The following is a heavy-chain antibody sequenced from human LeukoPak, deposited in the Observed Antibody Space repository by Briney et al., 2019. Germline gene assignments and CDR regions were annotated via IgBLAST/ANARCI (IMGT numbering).Heavy chain of an antibody. D-gene: IGHD1-26*01. CDR3: AKEGAAHFYFDY. Sequence: GGTLRLSCAASGLTFSSYGMSWVRQAPGKGLEWVSAISGSGGSTYYADSVKGRFTISRDNSKNTLYLQMNSLTAEDTAVYYCAKEGAAHFYFDYWGQGTLVTVSS. V-gene: IGHV3-23*01. CDR2: ISGSGGST. J-gene: IGHJ4*02. CDR1: GLTFSSYG.